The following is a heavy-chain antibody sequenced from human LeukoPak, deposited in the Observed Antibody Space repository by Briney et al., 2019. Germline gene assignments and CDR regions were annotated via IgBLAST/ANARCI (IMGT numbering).Heavy chain of an antibody. CDR1: GYSFTSYW. V-gene: IGHV5-51*01. J-gene: IGHJ6*02. Sequence: GESLKISCKGSGYSFTSYWIGWVRQMPGKGLEWMGIIYPGDSDTRYSPSFQGQVTISADKSISTAYLQWSSLKASDTAMYYCARESEVAGYYYGMDVWGQGTTVTVSS. CDR2: IYPGDSDT. D-gene: IGHD5-12*01. CDR3: ARESEVAGYYYGMDV.